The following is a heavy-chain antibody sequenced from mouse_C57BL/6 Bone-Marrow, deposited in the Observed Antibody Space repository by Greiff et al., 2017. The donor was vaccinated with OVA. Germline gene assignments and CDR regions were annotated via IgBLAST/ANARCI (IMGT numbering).Heavy chain of an antibody. V-gene: IGHV2-2*01. CDR2: IWSGGST. J-gene: IGHJ4*01. CDR3: AKYYDGSRGNYAMDY. CDR1: GFSLTSYG. Sequence: VQLKESGPGLVQPSQSLSITCTVSGFSLTSYGVHWVRQSPGKGLEWLGVIWSGGSTDYNAAFISRLSISKDNSKSQVFFKMHSLQADDTAIYYCAKYYDGSRGNYAMDYWGQGTSVTVSS. D-gene: IGHD1-1*01.